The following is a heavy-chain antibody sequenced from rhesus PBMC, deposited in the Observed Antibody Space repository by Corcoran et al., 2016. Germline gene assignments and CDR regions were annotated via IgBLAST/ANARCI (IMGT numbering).Heavy chain of an antibody. D-gene: IGHD2-39*02. CDR3: ARDGWSGEFDY. CDR2: IYGSSGTT. J-gene: IGHJ4*01. V-gene: IGHV4S7*01. CDR1: GGSISDSYY. Sequence: QVQLQESGPGLVKPSETLSLTCAVSGGSISDSYYWNWIRQPPGKGLEWIGNIYGSSGTTYSTPSHNIRVTISKDTSKHQFSLKLGSVTAADTAVYYCARDGWSGEFDYWGQGVLVTVSS.